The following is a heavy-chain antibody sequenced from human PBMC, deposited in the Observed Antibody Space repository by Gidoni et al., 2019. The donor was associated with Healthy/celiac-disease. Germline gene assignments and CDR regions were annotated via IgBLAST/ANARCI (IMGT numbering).Heavy chain of an antibody. CDR2: IYPGDSAT. CDR3: ARRYCSGGSCSSHDAFDI. J-gene: IGHJ3*02. V-gene: IGHV5-51*01. CDR1: GYSFTSYW. Sequence: EVQLVQSGAEVKKPGESLKISCKGSGYSFTSYWIGWVRQMPGKGLEWMGIIYPGDSATRYSPSFQGQVTISADKSISTAYLQWSSLKASDTAMYYCARRYCSGGSCSSHDAFDIWGQGTMVTVSS. D-gene: IGHD2-15*01.